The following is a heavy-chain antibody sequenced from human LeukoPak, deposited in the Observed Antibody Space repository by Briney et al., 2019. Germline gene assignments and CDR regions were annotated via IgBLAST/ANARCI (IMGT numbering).Heavy chain of an antibody. CDR1: GFTVSSNY. J-gene: IGHJ3*02. CDR3: ARDPASSGLAAFEI. Sequence: GGSLRLSCAASGFTVSSNYMSWVRQAPGKRLEWVSVIYSGGRGTTYSADSVKGRFTISRDNSKNTVYLQMNSLRAEDTAVYYCARDPASSGLAAFEIWGQGTMVTVSS. D-gene: IGHD3-16*01. CDR2: IYSGGRGTT. V-gene: IGHV3-53*01.